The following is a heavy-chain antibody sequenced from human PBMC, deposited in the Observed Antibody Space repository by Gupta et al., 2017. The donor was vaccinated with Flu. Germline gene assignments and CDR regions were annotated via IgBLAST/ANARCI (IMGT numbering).Heavy chain of an antibody. CDR3: ARDRDVRDGFLYYYYGMDV. CDR1: GFTFSSYG. V-gene: IGHV3-33*01. D-gene: IGHD2-8*01. CDR2: IWYDGSNK. J-gene: IGHJ6*02. Sequence: QVQLVESGGGVVQPGRSLRLSCAASGFTFSSYGMHWVRQAPGKGLEWGAVIWYDGSNKYYADSVKGRFTISRDNSKNTLYLQMNSLRAEDTAVYYCARDRDVRDGFLYYYYGMDVWGQGTTVTVSS.